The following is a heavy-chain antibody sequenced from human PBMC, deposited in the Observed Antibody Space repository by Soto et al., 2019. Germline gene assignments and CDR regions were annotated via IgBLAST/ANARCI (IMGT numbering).Heavy chain of an antibody. V-gene: IGHV1-69*06. CDR1: GGTFSSYA. D-gene: IGHD5-18*01. J-gene: IGHJ6*02. CDR3: ALPHWIQLWSTYYSGMDV. Sequence: QVQLVQSGAEVKKPGSSVKVSCKASGGTFSSYAISWVRQAPGQGLEWMGGIIPIFGTANYAQKFQGRVTITADKATSTAYMEVSSLRSEDTAVYYCALPHWIQLWSTYYSGMDVWGQGTTVTVSS. CDR2: IIPIFGTA.